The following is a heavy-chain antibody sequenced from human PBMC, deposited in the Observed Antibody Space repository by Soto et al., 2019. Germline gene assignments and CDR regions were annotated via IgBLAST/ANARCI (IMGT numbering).Heavy chain of an antibody. Sequence: GGSLRLSCSASGFTFSSYAMHWVCQAPGKGLEYVSAISSNGGSTYYADSVKGRFTISRDNSKNTLYLQMSSLRAEDTAVYYCVKDQNDDFWSGYYRSRFDYWGQGTLVTVSS. V-gene: IGHV3-64D*06. CDR1: GFTFSSYA. J-gene: IGHJ4*02. CDR3: VKDQNDDFWSGYYRSRFDY. CDR2: ISSNGGST. D-gene: IGHD3-3*01.